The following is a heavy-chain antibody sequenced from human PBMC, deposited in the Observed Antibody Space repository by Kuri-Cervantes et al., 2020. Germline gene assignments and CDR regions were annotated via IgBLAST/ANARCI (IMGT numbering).Heavy chain of an antibody. Sequence: ASVKVSCKASGYTFTGYYMHWVRQAPGQGLEWMGWINPNSGGTYYAQKFQGRVTMTRDTSISTAYVELSRLTSDDTAVYYCARGRNYYDSSGYNYWGQGTLVTVSS. V-gene: IGHV1-2*02. D-gene: IGHD3-22*01. CDR2: INPNSGGT. CDR1: GYTFTGYY. CDR3: ARGRNYYDSSGYNY. J-gene: IGHJ4*02.